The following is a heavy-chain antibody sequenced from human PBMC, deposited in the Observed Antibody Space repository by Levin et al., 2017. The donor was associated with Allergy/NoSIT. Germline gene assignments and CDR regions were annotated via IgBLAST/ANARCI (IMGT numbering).Heavy chain of an antibody. Sequence: GESLKISCAASGFTFSSYSMNWVRQAPGKGLEWVSSISSSSSYIYYADSVKGRFTISRDNAKNSLYLQMNSLRAEDTAVYYCARDLEPGIAAATDYWGQGTLVTVSS. CDR3: ARDLEPGIAAATDY. V-gene: IGHV3-21*01. CDR1: GFTFSSYS. J-gene: IGHJ4*02. D-gene: IGHD6-13*01. CDR2: ISSSSSYI.